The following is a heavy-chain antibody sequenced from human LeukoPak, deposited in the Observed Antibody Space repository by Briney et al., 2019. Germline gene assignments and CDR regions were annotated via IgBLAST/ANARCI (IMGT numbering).Heavy chain of an antibody. Sequence: PSGTLSLTCTVSGGSIVASDWWTWVRQIPGKGPEWIGEVFHTGSRNYSPSLKGRVTVSIDKYKSQFYLQLNSVTAADTGVYFCSRRNSLYDAFDIWGQGT. CDR3: SRRNSLYDAFDI. CDR2: VFHTGSR. J-gene: IGHJ3*02. D-gene: IGHD2-21*01. V-gene: IGHV4-4*02. CDR1: GGSIVASDW.